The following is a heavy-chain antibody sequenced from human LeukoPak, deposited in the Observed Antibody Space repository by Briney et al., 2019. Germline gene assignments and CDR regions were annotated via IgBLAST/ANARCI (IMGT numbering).Heavy chain of an antibody. CDR2: IIPIFGTA. CDR3: ARGGYYGSGRYYFDS. V-gene: IGHV1-69*13. D-gene: IGHD3-3*01. CDR1: GGTFSSYA. Sequence: GASVKVSRKASGGTFSSYAISWVRQAPGQGLEWMGGIIPIFGTANYAQKFQGRVTITADESTSTAYMELSSLRSEDTAVYYCARGGYYGSGRYYFDSWGQGTLVTVSS. J-gene: IGHJ4*02.